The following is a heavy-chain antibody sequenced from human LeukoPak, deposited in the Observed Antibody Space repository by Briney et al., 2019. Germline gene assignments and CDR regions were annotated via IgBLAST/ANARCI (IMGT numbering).Heavy chain of an antibody. J-gene: IGHJ4*02. V-gene: IGHV4-34*01. Sequence: SETLSLTCAVYGGSFSGYYWSWIRQPPGKGLEWIGEINHSGSTNYNPSLKSRVTISLDTSKKQFSLKLSSVTAADTAVYYCVRGPYYGSGRSDYWGQGTLVTVSS. CDR3: VRGPYYGSGRSDY. D-gene: IGHD3-10*01. CDR2: INHSGST. CDR1: GGSFSGYY.